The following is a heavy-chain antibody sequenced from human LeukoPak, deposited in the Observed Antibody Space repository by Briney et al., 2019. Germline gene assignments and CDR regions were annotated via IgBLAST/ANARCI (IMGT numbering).Heavy chain of an antibody. CDR2: IYHSGRT. CDR1: GYSISSGYY. D-gene: IGHD3-3*01. Sequence: SETLSLTCAVSGYSISSGYYCGCLRQPPGEALEWFGSIYHSGRTYYNPSLKSRVTISVDTSKNQFSLKLSSVTAADTAAYYCARQLSSYYGFWSGYYAPYYYYYMDVWGKGTTVTVSS. V-gene: IGHV4-38-2*01. CDR3: ARQLSSYYGFWSGYYAPYYYYYMDV. J-gene: IGHJ6*03.